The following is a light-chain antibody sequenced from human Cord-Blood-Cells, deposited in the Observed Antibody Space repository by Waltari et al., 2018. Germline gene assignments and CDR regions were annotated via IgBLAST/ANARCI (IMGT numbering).Light chain of an antibody. J-gene: IGKJ1*01. V-gene: IGKV3-11*01. Sequence: EIVLTQSPATLSLSPGERATLSCRASQSVSSYLAWYQQKPGQAPRLLIYDASNRATGIPARFSGSGSGTDFTFTISSLEPEDFAVYYCQQRWTFGQGTKVEIK. CDR3: QQRWT. CDR2: DAS. CDR1: QSVSSY.